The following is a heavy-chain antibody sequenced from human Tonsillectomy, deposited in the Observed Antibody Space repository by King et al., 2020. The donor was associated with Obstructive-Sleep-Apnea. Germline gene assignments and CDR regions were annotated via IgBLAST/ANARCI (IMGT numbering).Heavy chain of an antibody. CDR3: ASLYFYDRSGFYQNFDY. Sequence: VQLVESGAGVKKPGESLRISCKGSGYSFTSYWISWVRQMPGKGLEWMGTIDPSDSYTNYSPSFQGHVTISADKSINTAYLQWSSLQASDTAMYYCASLYFYDRSGFYQNFDYWGQGTLVTVSS. J-gene: IGHJ4*02. V-gene: IGHV5-10-1*01. D-gene: IGHD3-22*01. CDR1: GYSFTSYW. CDR2: IDPSDSYT.